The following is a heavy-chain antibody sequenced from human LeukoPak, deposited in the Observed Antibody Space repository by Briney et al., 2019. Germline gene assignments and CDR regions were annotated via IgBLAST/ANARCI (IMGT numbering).Heavy chain of an antibody. CDR1: GYTFTSYD. Sequence: ASVKVSCKASGYTFTSYDINWVRQATGQGLEWMGWMNPNSGNTGYAQKFQGRVTMTRNTSISTAYMELSSLRSEDTAVYYCARGDHRPQRYNWNDGHDYWGQGTLVTVSS. CDR2: MNPNSGNT. J-gene: IGHJ4*02. CDR3: ARGDHRPQRYNWNDGHDY. D-gene: IGHD1-20*01. V-gene: IGHV1-8*01.